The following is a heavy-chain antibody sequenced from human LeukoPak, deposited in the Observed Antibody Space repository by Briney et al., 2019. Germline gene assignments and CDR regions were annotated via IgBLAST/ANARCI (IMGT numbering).Heavy chain of an antibody. V-gene: IGHV4-34*01. D-gene: IGHD3-10*01. J-gene: IGHJ5*02. Sequence: SETLSLTCAVYGGSFSGYYWSWIRQPPGKGLEWIGEINHSGSTNYNPSLKSRVTISVDTSKNQFSLKLSSVTAADTAVYYCARGEVLWFGATNWFDPWGQGTLVNVSS. CDR2: INHSGST. CDR1: GGSFSGYY. CDR3: ARGEVLWFGATNWFDP.